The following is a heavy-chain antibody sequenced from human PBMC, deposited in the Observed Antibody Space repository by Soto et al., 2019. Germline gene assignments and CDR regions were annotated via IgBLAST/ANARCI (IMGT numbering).Heavy chain of an antibody. Sequence: GGSLRLSCASSGFTFSSYEMNWVRQAPGKGLEWVSYISSSGSTIYYADSVKGRFTISRDNAKNSLYLQMNSLRAEDTAVYYCARASGYGMDVWGQGTTVTVSS. J-gene: IGHJ6*02. CDR2: ISSSGSTI. CDR1: GFTFSSYE. CDR3: ARASGYGMDV. V-gene: IGHV3-48*03. D-gene: IGHD3-3*01.